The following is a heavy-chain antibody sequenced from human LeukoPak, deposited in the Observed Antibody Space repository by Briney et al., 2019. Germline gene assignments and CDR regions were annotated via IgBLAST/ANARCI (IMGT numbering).Heavy chain of an antibody. D-gene: IGHD4-17*01. Sequence: PGRSLRLSCVASGLTFIKYDIRCVRQAPGDWLEWVSGISDSVYQTYYADSVRARFTISRDNSKNTLYLQVNSLRAEDLALYYCAKEITLTTAYFDYWGQGTLVTVSS. CDR2: ISDSVYQT. CDR3: AKEITLTTAYFDY. CDR1: GLTFIKYD. J-gene: IGHJ4*02. V-gene: IGHV3-23*01.